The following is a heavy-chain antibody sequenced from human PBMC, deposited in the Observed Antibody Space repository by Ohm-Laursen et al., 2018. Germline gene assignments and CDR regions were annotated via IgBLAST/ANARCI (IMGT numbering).Heavy chain of an antibody. CDR1: GFTFSDYY. CDR3: ARVRGPGSFLDAFDI. Sequence: GSLRLSCTASGFTFSDYYMSWIRQAPGKGLEWVSYISSSGSTIYYADSVKGRFTISRDNAKNSLYLQMNSLRAEDTAVYYCARVRGPGSFLDAFDIWGQGTMVTVSS. V-gene: IGHV3-11*01. CDR2: ISSSGSTI. D-gene: IGHD3-16*02. J-gene: IGHJ3*02.